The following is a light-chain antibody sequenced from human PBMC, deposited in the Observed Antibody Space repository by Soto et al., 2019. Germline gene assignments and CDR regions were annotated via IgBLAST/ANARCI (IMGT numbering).Light chain of an antibody. CDR1: QSLVHSDENTY. J-gene: IGKJ5*01. CDR3: MKGTHWPFT. V-gene: IGKV2-30*02. Sequence: DVVMTQSPLSLPVTLGQPASISCRSSQSLVHSDENTYLNWFHQRPGQSPRRLIYKVSNRDSGVPDRFSGSGSGTDSTLKISRVEAEDVGVYYCMKGTHWPFTFGQGTRLEIK. CDR2: KVS.